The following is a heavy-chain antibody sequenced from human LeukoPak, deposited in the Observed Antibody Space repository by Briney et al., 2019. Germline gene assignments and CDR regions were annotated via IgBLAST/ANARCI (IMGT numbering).Heavy chain of an antibody. Sequence: ASVKVSFKASGYTFTCYYMHWVRQAPGQGLEWMGWINPNSGGTNYAQKFQGRVTMTRDTSISTAYMELSRLRSDDTAVYYCARGSITMIVVVITTTPTDYWGQGTLVTVSS. CDR2: INPNSGGT. CDR1: GYTFTCYY. CDR3: ARGSITMIVVVITTTPTDY. J-gene: IGHJ4*02. D-gene: IGHD3-22*01. V-gene: IGHV1-2*02.